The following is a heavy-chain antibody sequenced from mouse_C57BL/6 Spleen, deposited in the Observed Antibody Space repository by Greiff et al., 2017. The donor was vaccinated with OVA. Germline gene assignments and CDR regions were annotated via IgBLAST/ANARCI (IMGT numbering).Heavy chain of an antibody. CDR1: GYTFTEYT. V-gene: IGHV1-62-2*01. CDR2: FYPGRGSI. J-gene: IGHJ4*01. Sequence: QVHVKQSGAELVKPGASVKLSCKASGYTFTEYTIHWVKQRPGQGLEWIGWFYPGRGSIKYNEKFKDKATLTADKSSSTAYMELSRLTSEDSAVYLCARREDQLDYYAMDYWGQGTSVTVSS. CDR3: ARREDQLDYYAMDY. D-gene: IGHD1-3*01.